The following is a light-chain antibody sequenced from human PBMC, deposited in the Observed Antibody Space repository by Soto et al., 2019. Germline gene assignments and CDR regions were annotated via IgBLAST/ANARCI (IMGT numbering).Light chain of an antibody. CDR2: KPS. CDR3: QQYRKEST. Sequence: DVEMTQSPSTLPTSIGDRVTINCRASQNVSNWLAWYQQKPGKAPKLLIYKPSRLESGVPSRFSASGSGTDFSLTINSLQSDDFATYFCQQYRKESTFGQGTKLEIK. J-gene: IGKJ2*01. V-gene: IGKV1-5*03. CDR1: QNVSNW.